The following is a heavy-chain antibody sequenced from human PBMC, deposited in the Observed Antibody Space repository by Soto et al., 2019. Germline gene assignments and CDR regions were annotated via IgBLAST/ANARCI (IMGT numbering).Heavy chain of an antibody. V-gene: IGHV4-4*02. CDR2: IYHSGST. J-gene: IGHJ5*02. Sequence: QVQLLQSGPGLVKPSGTLSLTCAVSGGSISSSNWWSWVRQSPGKGLEWIGEIYHSGSTNYKSSLRGRVTISVDKSNNQFSLRMRYVTAADTAVYYCATLPPRIEVALPPIPTWGQGTLVTVSS. CDR1: GGSISSSNW. CDR3: ATLPPRIEVALPPIPT. D-gene: IGHD2-21*01.